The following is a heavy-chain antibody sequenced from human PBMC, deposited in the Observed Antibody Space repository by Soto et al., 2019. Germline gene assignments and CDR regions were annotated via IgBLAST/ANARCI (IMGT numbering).Heavy chain of an antibody. CDR3: AREPQYSYGYY. Sequence: TGGSLRLSCTASGFTFSNSAMTWVRQAPGKGLEWVSNISSSGRSTYHADSVKGRFTISRDNSKDSLYLQMTSLRAEDTAAYYCAREPQYSYGYYWGQGTLVTVSS. J-gene: IGHJ4*02. CDR1: GFTFSNSA. V-gene: IGHV3-23*01. CDR2: ISSSGRST. D-gene: IGHD5-18*01.